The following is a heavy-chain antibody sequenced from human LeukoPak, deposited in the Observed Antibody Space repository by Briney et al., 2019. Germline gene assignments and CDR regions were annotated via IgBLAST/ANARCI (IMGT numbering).Heavy chain of an antibody. CDR1: GDSISSSSYY. CDR3: ARHGYGGSYFDY. V-gene: IGHV4-39*01. D-gene: IGHD1-26*01. Sequence: SETLSLTCTVSGDSISSSSYYWGWIRQPPGKGLEWIGSIYYSGSPYYNPSLKSRVTISVDTSNNRFSLKLSSVTAADTAVYYCARHGYGGSYFDYWGQGTLVTVSS. CDR2: IYYSGSP. J-gene: IGHJ4*02.